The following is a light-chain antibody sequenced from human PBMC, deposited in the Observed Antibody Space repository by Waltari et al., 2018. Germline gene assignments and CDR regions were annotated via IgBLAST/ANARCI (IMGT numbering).Light chain of an antibody. V-gene: IGLV1-40*01. J-gene: IGLJ3*02. CDR1: SSNIGACHE. Sequence: QSVLTQPPSVSGAPGQRVNISCTGSSSNIGACHEVHWYQQLPGTAPKLLIYGNSNRPSGVPDRFSGSKSGTSASLAITGLQAEDEADYYCQSYDSSLSGSRVFGGGTKLTVL. CDR2: GNS. CDR3: QSYDSSLSGSRV.